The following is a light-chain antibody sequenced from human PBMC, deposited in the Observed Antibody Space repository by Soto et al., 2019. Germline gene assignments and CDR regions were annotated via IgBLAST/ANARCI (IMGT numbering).Light chain of an antibody. J-gene: IGKJ1*01. Sequence: EIVLTQSPATLSLSPGERATLSCRASQSVSSYLAWYQQKPGQAPRLLIYDASNRATSIPARFSGSGSGTDFTLTISSLEPDDFAVYYCQQRSNWPTFGQGTKV. CDR1: QSVSSY. V-gene: IGKV3-11*01. CDR2: DAS. CDR3: QQRSNWPT.